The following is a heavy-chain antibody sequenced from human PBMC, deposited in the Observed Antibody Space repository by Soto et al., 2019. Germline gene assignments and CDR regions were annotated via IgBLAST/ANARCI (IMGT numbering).Heavy chain of an antibody. Sequence: GGSLRLSCAASGFTFSSYAMHWVRQAPGKGLEWVAVISYDGSNKYYADSVKGRFTISRDNSKNTLYLQMNSLRAEDTAVYYCARGGPGYCSGGSRHTMDYWGQGTLVTVSS. D-gene: IGHD2-15*01. CDR2: ISYDGSNK. J-gene: IGHJ4*02. CDR3: ARGGPGYCSGGSRHTMDY. CDR1: GFTFSSYA. V-gene: IGHV3-30-3*01.